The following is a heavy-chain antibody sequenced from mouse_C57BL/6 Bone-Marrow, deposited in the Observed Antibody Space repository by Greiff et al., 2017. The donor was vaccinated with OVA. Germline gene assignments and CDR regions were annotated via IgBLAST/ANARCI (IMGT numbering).Heavy chain of an antibody. Sequence: LQESGAELARPGASVKLSCKASGYTFTSYGISWVKQRTGQGLEWIGEIYPRSGNTYYNEKFKGKATLTADKSSSTAYMELRSLTSDDASVYFCARPPLGKFDYWGQGTTLTVSS. V-gene: IGHV1-81*01. CDR1: GYTFTSYG. D-gene: IGHD4-1*01. J-gene: IGHJ2*01. CDR3: ARPPLGKFDY. CDR2: IYPRSGNT.